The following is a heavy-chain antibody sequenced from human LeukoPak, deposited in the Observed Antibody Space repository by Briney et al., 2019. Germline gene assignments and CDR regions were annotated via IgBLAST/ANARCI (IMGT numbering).Heavy chain of an antibody. D-gene: IGHD6-13*01. CDR3: ARDRMGSSWYYGMDV. Sequence: GGSLRLSCAASGFTFSSYAMHWVRQAPGKGLEWVSVIYSGGSTYYADSVKGRFTISRDNSKNTLYLQMNSLRAEDTAVYYCARDRMGSSWYYGMDVWGQGTTVTVSS. J-gene: IGHJ6*02. V-gene: IGHV3-53*01. CDR2: IYSGGST. CDR1: GFTFSSYA.